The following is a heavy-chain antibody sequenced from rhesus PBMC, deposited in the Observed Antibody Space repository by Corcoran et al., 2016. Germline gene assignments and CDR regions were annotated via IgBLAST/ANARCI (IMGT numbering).Heavy chain of an antibody. CDR3: ARGYGDHFSY. CDR2: ITYSGST. J-gene: IGHJ4*01. D-gene: IGHD6-25*01. CDR1: GYSISSGYY. V-gene: IGHV4-122*02. Sequence: QVQLQESGPGLVKPSETLSLTCAVSGYSISSGYYCSWIRQPPGKGREWIGYITYSGSTSYNPSLKSRVTISRDTSKNQFSLKLSSVTAADTAVYYCARGYGDHFSYWGQGVLVTVSS.